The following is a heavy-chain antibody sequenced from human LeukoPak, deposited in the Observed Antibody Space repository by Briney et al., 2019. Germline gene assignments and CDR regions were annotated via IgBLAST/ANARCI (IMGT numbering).Heavy chain of an antibody. J-gene: IGHJ4*02. CDR2: IYHSGST. CDR3: ARGPEPTVTTGDY. D-gene: IGHD4-17*01. V-gene: IGHV4-30-2*01. Sequence: PSETLSLTCTVSGGSISSGGYYWSWIRQPPGKGLEWIGYIYHSGSTYYNPSLKSRVTISVDTSKNQFSLKLSSVTAADTAVYYCARGPEPTVTTGDYWGQGTLVTVSS. CDR1: GGSISSGGYY.